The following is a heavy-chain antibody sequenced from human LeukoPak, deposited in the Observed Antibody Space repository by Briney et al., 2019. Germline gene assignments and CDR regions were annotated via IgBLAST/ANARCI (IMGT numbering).Heavy chain of an antibody. CDR1: GFTFSSYE. Sequence: PGGSLRLSCAASGFTFSSYEMNWVRQAPGKGLEWVSYISSSGSTIYYADSVKGRFTISRDNAKNSLYLQMNSPRAEDTAVYYCARVGTGYSSSWYRSNWFDPWGQGTLVTVSS. CDR2: ISSSGSTI. CDR3: ARVGTGYSSSWYRSNWFDP. V-gene: IGHV3-48*03. J-gene: IGHJ5*02. D-gene: IGHD6-13*01.